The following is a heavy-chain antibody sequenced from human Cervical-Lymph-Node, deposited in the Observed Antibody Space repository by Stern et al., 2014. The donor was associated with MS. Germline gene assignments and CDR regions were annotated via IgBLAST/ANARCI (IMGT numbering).Heavy chain of an antibody. CDR3: ARDSRYGGNSPLDY. J-gene: IGHJ4*02. V-gene: IGHV3-33*01. CDR2: LWRDGTNK. D-gene: IGHD4-23*01. CDR1: GFSFSTYV. Sequence: VQLVESGGGVVQPGGSLRLSCAASGFSFSTYVMHWVRQAPGKGLEWVALLWRDGTNKYYADSVKGRFTISRDNSKNTLYLQMNFLRVEDTALYYCARDSRYGGNSPLDYWGQGTLVTVSS.